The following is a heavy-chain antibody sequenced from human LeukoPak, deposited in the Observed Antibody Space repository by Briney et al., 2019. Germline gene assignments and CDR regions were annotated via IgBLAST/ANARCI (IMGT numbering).Heavy chain of an antibody. D-gene: IGHD3-22*01. CDR3: ARDRGDSSGYLDDAFDI. CDR1: GGSISSSNW. J-gene: IGHJ3*02. V-gene: IGHV4-4*02. Sequence: SETLSLTCTVSGGSISSSNWWSWVRQPPGKGLEWIGEIDHSGSTNYNPSLKSRVTISVDKSKNQFSLKLSSVTAADTAVYYCARDRGDSSGYLDDAFDIWGQGTMVTVSS. CDR2: IDHSGST.